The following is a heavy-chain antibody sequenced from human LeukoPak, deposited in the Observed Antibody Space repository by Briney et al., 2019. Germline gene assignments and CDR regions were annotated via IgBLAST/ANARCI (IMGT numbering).Heavy chain of an antibody. CDR1: GVTFSNYW. J-gene: IGHJ4*02. D-gene: IGHD2-21*01. CDR2: INEDGSAQ. CDR3: ASDSFSISAQSTVNFGY. V-gene: IGHV3-7*01. Sequence: GGSLRLSCAAPGVTFSNYWMSWVRQAPGKGLEWVANINEDGSAQYYVGSVRGRFTISRDNAKNSLYLQMSSLRVEDTAVYYCASDSFSISAQSTVNFGYWGQGILVTVSS.